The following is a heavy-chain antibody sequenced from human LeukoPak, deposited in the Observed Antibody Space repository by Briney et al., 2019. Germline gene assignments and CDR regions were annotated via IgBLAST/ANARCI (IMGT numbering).Heavy chain of an antibody. CDR2: IYPGDSDT. V-gene: IGHV5-51*01. J-gene: IGHJ4*02. D-gene: IGHD5-24*01. CDR1: GYSFASYW. CDR3: ASRKKGMATAGFDF. Sequence: GESLKISCKGSGYSFASYWIGWVRQMPGKGLGWMGIIYPGDSDTRYSPSFQGQVTISAEKSISTAYLQWSSLKASDTALYYCASRKKGMATAGFDFWGQGTLVTVSS.